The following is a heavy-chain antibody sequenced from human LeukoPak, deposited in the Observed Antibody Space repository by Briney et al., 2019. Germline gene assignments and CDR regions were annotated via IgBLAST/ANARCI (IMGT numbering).Heavy chain of an antibody. CDR3: ARFPGGIVVDYYGMDV. D-gene: IGHD3-22*01. Sequence: LGSLCLSSAVSRVSISSDCWGGVCGPPRGGLWSGPYIYYSGSTNYNPPLKSRVTISVDTFKNQFSLKLSSVTAADTAVYYCARFPGGIVVDYYGMDVWGQGTTVTVSS. CDR2: IYYSGST. V-gene: IGHV4-59*08. CDR1: RVSISSDC. J-gene: IGHJ6*02.